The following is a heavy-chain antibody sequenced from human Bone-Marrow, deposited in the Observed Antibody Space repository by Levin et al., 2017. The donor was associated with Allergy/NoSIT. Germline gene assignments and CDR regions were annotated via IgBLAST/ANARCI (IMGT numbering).Heavy chain of an antibody. CDR1: GATFSSYI. CDR2: IIPLAGVT. Sequence: GASVKVSCKASGATFSSYILTWVRQAPGQGLEWMGRIIPLAGVTNYAQKFQGRLTITADKSTNTAYMDLSSLRSEDTAMFYCAREVGPPYFDSWGQGTLVTVSS. V-gene: IGHV1-69*04. CDR3: AREVGPPYFDS. J-gene: IGHJ4*02.